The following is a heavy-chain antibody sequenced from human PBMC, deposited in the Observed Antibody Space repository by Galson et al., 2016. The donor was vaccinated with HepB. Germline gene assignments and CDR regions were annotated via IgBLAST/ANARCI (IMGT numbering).Heavy chain of an antibody. CDR2: ISTYNGNT. CDR1: GYTFTNYG. D-gene: IGHD4-23*01. J-gene: IGHJ6*02. V-gene: IGHV1-18*01. Sequence: SVKVSCKASGYTFTNYGITWVRQAPGQGLEWLGWISTYNGNTNYAQKLQGRVTMTTDTSTSTVYMEPESLKSDDTAVYYCARSTTVVTFSPRGMDVWGQGTAVTVSS. CDR3: ARSTTVVTFSPRGMDV.